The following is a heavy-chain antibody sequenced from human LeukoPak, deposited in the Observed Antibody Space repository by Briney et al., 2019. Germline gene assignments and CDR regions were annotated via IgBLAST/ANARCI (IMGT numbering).Heavy chain of an antibody. CDR3: ATLYSSSSHPFDY. V-gene: IGHV1-2*02. CDR2: INPNSGGT. J-gene: IGHJ4*02. Sequence: ASVKVSCTASGYTFTGYYMHWVRQAPGQGLEWMGWINPNSGGTNYAQKFQGRVTMTRDTSISTAYMELSRLRSDDTAVYYCATLYSSSSHPFDYWGQGTLVTVSS. CDR1: GYTFTGYY. D-gene: IGHD6-6*01.